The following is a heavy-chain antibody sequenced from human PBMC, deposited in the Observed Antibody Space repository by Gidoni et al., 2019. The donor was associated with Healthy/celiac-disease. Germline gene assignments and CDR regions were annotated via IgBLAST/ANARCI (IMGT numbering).Heavy chain of an antibody. CDR3: ARDRYCSGGSCYVDY. V-gene: IGHV4-34*01. CDR1: GGSFSGYY. CDR2: INHSGSP. Sequence: QVQLQQWCAGLLKPSETLSLTCAVYGGSFSGYYWSWIRQPPGKGLEWIGEINHSGSPNYNPSLKSRVTISVDTSKNQFSLKLSSVTAADTAVYYCARDRYCSGGSCYVDYWGQGTLVTVSS. J-gene: IGHJ4*02. D-gene: IGHD2-15*01.